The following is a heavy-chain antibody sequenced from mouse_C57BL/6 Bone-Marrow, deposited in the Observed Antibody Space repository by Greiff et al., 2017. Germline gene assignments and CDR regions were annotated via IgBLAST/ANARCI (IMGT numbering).Heavy chain of an antibody. CDR1: GFTFSNYW. V-gene: IGHV6-3*01. CDR2: IRLKSDNSAT. D-gene: IGHD1-1*01. CDR3: TRAVVAKDYFDY. J-gene: IGHJ2*01. Sequence: DVMLVESGGGLVQPGGSMKLSCVASGFTFSNYWMNWVRQSPEKGLEWVAQIRLKSDNSATHYAESVKGRFTISRDDSKSSVYRQMKNLRAVDTGIYYCTRAVVAKDYFDYWGQGTTLTVSS.